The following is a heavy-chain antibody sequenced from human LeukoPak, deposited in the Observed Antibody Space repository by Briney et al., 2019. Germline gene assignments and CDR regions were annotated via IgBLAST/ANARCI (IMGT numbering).Heavy chain of an antibody. CDR2: IIPIFGTA. CDR3: ARGPYGDYDRDYYYSGMAV. D-gene: IGHD4-17*01. J-gene: IGHJ6*04. CDR1: GGTFSSYA. V-gene: IGHV1-69*13. Sequence: SVKVSCKASGGTFSSYAISWVRQAPGQGLEWMGGIIPIFGTANYAQKLQGRVTITADESTSTAYMELSSLRSEDTAVYYCARGPYGDYDRDYYYSGMAVWPKGPTVPVSS.